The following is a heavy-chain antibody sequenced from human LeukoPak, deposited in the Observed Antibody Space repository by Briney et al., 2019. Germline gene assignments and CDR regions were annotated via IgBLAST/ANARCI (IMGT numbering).Heavy chain of an antibody. Sequence: SETLSLTCTVSDGSISSGGYYWSWIRQHPGKGLEWIGYIYYSGSTYYNPSLKSRVTISVDTSKNQFSLKLSSVTAADTAVYYCAAAAQGDYFDYWGQGTLVTVSS. J-gene: IGHJ4*02. CDR1: DGSISSGGYY. D-gene: IGHD6-13*01. V-gene: IGHV4-31*03. CDR2: IYYSGST. CDR3: AAAAQGDYFDY.